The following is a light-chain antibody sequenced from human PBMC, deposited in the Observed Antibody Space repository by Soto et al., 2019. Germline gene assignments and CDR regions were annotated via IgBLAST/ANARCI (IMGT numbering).Light chain of an antibody. J-gene: IGLJ2*01. CDR2: DVS. CDR3: SSYTSSNIPVV. Sequence: QSALTQPASVSGSPGQSITISCTGTSSDIGHYNYVSWYQQHPGRAPKLMIYDVSDRPSGVSNRFSGSKSGNTASLTISGLQAEDEADYYCSSYTSSNIPVVFGGGTKVTV. V-gene: IGLV2-14*01. CDR1: SSDIGHYNY.